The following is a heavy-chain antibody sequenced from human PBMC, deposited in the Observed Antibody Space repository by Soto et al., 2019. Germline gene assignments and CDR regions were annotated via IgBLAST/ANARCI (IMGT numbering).Heavy chain of an antibody. CDR1: GGSVSTDSSY. CDR3: ARERSAAGTGWFDP. D-gene: IGHD6-13*01. CDR2: VYFSGST. V-gene: IGHV4-61*01. J-gene: IGHJ5*02. Sequence: PSETLSLTCIVSGGSVSTDSSYWSWIRQPPGKGLEWIGHVYFSGSTNYNPSLDSRVSISVDTSQNQFSLKLTSLTAADTAVYYCARERSAAGTGWFDPWGQGTLVTVSS.